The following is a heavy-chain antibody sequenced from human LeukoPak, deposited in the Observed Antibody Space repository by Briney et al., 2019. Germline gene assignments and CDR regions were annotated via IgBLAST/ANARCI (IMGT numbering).Heavy chain of an antibody. CDR3: TRDRSRAEDD. J-gene: IGHJ4*02. D-gene: IGHD1-14*01. Sequence: GGSLRLSCAASGFTFSGHWTSWVRQAPGKGLEWVANINQGGSDKYYVDSVKGRFTISRDNANNLLYLQMNSLRGEDTVVYYCTRDRSRAEDDWGQGTLVTVSS. CDR1: GFTFSGHW. V-gene: IGHV3-7*01. CDR2: INQGGSDK.